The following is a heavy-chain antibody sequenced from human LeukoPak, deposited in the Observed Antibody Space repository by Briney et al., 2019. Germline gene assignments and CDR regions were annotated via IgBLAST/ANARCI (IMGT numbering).Heavy chain of an antibody. Sequence: TGGSLRLSSAASGFTFSSYWMSWVRQAPGKGLEWVANIKQDGSEKYYVDSVKGRFTISRDNAKNSLYLQMNSLRAEDTAVYYCARDSPRGLYYYYGMDVWGQGTTVTVSS. CDR3: ARDSPRGLYYYYGMDV. V-gene: IGHV3-7*01. CDR1: GFTFSSYW. CDR2: IKQDGSEK. D-gene: IGHD3-10*01. J-gene: IGHJ6*02.